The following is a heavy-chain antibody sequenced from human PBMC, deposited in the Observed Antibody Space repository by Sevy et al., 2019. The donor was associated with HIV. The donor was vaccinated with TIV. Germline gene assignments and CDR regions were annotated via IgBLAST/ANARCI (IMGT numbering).Heavy chain of an antibody. CDR2: IYYNGHI. V-gene: IGHV4-59*08. J-gene: IGHJ5*01. CDR1: GGSITSLY. D-gene: IGHD1-26*01. Sequence: SETLSLTCTVSGGSITSLYWNWIRQPPGKGLEWIANIYYNGHINYNPSLKSRVTLSLDTSKNQFSLRLSSVTAADTAMYYCAGENAWGRGYSRGQGTLVTISS. CDR3: AGENAWGRGYS.